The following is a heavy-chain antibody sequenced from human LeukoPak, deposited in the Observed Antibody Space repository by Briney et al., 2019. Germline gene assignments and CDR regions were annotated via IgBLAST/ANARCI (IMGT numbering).Heavy chain of an antibody. CDR1: GFSLTTSGMC. Sequence: SGPALVKPTQTLTLTCTFSGFSLTTSGMCVSWIRQPPGKALEWLALIDWDDGKFYSTSLKTRLTISKDTSKNQVVLTMTNLDPVDTATYYCARTTGSGGYYYFDCWGQGTLVTVSS. V-gene: IGHV2-70*01. CDR3: ARTTGSGGYYYFDC. CDR2: IDWDDGK. D-gene: IGHD3-10*01. J-gene: IGHJ4*02.